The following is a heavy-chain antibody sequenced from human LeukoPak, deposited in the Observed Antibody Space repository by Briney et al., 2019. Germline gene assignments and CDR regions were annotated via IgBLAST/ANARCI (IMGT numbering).Heavy chain of an antibody. J-gene: IGHJ5*02. Sequence: KTSETLSLTCIVSDGSISNDKYYWGWMRQPPGAGLEWIGNIYYTGSTYYNPSLQRRVTISVDTSTNQFSLKLNSVIAADTAVYYCARATAAPSSYFFDHWGQGTLVAVSS. V-gene: IGHV4-39*07. CDR2: IYYTGST. D-gene: IGHD2/OR15-2a*01. CDR3: ARATAAPSSYFFDH. CDR1: DGSISNDKYY.